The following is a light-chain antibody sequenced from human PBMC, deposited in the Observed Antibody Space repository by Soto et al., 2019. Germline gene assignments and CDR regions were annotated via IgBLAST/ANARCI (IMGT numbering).Light chain of an antibody. J-gene: IGKJ2*01. V-gene: IGKV1-5*01. CDR3: QQYNSYPYT. CDR2: DAS. CDR1: QSVGSIY. Sequence: TQSPGTLALSPGERATPSCRASQSVGSIYLAWYQQKPGKAPQILIYDASTLKNGVPSRFSASGSGTEFTLTISSLQPDDFATYYCQQYNSYPYTFGQGTKVDIK.